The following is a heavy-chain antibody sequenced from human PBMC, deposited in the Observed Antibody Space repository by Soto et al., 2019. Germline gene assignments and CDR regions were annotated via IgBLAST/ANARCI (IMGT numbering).Heavy chain of an antibody. V-gene: IGHV3-11*06. CDR3: ARATYGSGWYVVVY. D-gene: IGHD6-19*01. CDR2: ISSSSSYT. CDR1: GFTFSDYY. Sequence: QVQLVESGGGLVKPGGSLRLSCAASGFTFSDYYMSWIRQAPGKGLEWVSYISSSSSYTNYAASVKGRFTISRDNAKNSLYLQMNSLRAEDTAVYYCARATYGSGWYVVVYWGQGALVTVSS. J-gene: IGHJ4*02.